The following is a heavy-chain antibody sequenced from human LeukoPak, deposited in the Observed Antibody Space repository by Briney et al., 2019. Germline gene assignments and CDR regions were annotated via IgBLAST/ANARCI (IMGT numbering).Heavy chain of an antibody. J-gene: IGHJ4*02. CDR2: ISSSSSTI. CDR1: GFTFSSYS. CDR3: ARAAWQSGGSHFDY. Sequence: GGSLRLSCAASGFTFSSYSMNWVRQAPGKGLEWVSYISSSSSTIYYADSVKGRFTISRDNAKNSLYLQMNSLRAEDTAVYYCARAAWQSGGSHFDYWGQGTLVTVSS. V-gene: IGHV3-48*01. D-gene: IGHD2-15*01.